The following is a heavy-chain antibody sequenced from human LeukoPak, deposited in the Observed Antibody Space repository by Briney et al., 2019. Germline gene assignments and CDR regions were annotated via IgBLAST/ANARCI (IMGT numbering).Heavy chain of an antibody. CDR2: FYSGGRT. CDR1: GFTVSSNY. J-gene: IGHJ3*02. Sequence: PGGSLRLSRAASGFTVSSNYMSWVRQAPGKGLEWVSVFYSGGRTYYSDSVEGRFTISRDNSKNTLYLQMNSLRAEDTAVYYCARGFYYGSGITDQTVRSDAFDIWGQGTMVTVSS. D-gene: IGHD3-10*01. V-gene: IGHV3-53*01. CDR3: ARGFYYGSGITDQTVRSDAFDI.